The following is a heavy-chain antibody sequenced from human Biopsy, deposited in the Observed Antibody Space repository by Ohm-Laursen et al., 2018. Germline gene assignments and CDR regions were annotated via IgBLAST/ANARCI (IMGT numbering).Heavy chain of an antibody. CDR2: INQSGST. CDR3: GNEVYGRDY. J-gene: IGHJ4*02. D-gene: IGHD4-17*01. V-gene: IGHV4-34*08. Sequence: SETLSLTCVVFGRTFSDYRWTWIRQPPGKGLEWIRQINQSGSTNYNPSLKSRVTISVDASKYEFSLRLTSVTAADTAVYFCGNEVYGRDYWGLGARVTVSS. CDR1: GRTFSDYR.